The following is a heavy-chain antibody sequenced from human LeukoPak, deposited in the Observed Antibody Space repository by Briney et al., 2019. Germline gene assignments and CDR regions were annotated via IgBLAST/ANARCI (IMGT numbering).Heavy chain of an antibody. J-gene: IGHJ4*02. CDR1: GFTFSSYA. Sequence: GGSLRLSCAASGFTFSSYAMSWVRQAPGKGLEWVSAISGSGGSTYYADSVKGRFTISRDNSKNTLYLQMNSLRAEDTAVHYCAKSLRNWNYVPFLGYWGQGTLVTVSS. CDR2: ISGSGGST. V-gene: IGHV3-23*01. D-gene: IGHD1-7*01. CDR3: AKSLRNWNYVPFLGY.